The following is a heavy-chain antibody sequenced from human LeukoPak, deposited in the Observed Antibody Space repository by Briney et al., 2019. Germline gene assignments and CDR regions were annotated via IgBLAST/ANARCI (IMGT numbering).Heavy chain of an antibody. CDR1: GFTISSGDNY. Sequence: SETLSLTCTVSGFTISSGDNYWIWIRQHPEKSLEWIGYIFYSGSTYYNPSLKSRVTISVDTSKNQFSLELSSVTAADTAVYYCARGSTLIRGFDYWGQGTLVTVSS. J-gene: IGHJ4*02. CDR3: ARGSTLIRGFDY. D-gene: IGHD3-10*01. V-gene: IGHV4-31*03. CDR2: IFYSGST.